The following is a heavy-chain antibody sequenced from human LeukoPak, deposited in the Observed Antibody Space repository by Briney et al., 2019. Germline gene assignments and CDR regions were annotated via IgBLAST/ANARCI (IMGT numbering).Heavy chain of an antibody. V-gene: IGHV3-30*18. D-gene: IGHD3-22*01. Sequence: GGSLRLSCAASGFTFSSYGMHWVRQAPGKGLEWVAVISYDGSNKYYADSVKGRFTISRDNSKNTLYLQMNSLRAEDTAVYYCANWGTYDSSGYYGDAFDIWGQGTMVTVSS. CDR1: GFTFSSYG. CDR2: ISYDGSNK. CDR3: ANWGTYDSSGYYGDAFDI. J-gene: IGHJ3*02.